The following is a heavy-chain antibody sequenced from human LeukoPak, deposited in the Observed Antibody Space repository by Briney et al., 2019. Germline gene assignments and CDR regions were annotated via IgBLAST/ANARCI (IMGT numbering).Heavy chain of an antibody. CDR2: IYTSGST. D-gene: IGHD3-3*01. Sequence: SETLSLTCTVSGGSISSYYWSWIRQPAGKGLEWIGRIYTSGSTNYNPSLKSRVTMSVDTSKNQFSLKLNSVTAADTAVYYCARDLKFQQFDFWSGYRPFDPWGQGTLVTVSS. CDR3: ARDLKFQQFDFWSGYRPFDP. V-gene: IGHV4-4*07. CDR1: GGSISSYY. J-gene: IGHJ5*02.